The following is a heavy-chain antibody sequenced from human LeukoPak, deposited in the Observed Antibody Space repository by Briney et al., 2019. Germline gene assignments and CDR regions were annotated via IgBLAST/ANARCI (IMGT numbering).Heavy chain of an antibody. D-gene: IGHD2-15*01. V-gene: IGHV1-3*01. Sequence: ASVKVSCKPSGYTFTNYAIHWVPQAPGQRLEWMGWINAGNGNTKHPQKFQGRVTITRDTSASTAYMELSSLRSEDTAIYYCARDRAPAYCSGGTCYSGVNWFDPWGQGTTVTVSS. CDR3: ARDRAPAYCSGGTCYSGVNWFDP. J-gene: IGHJ5*02. CDR2: INAGNGNT. CDR1: GYTFTNYA.